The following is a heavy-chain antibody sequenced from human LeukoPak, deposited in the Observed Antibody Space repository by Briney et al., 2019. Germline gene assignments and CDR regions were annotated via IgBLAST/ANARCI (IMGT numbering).Heavy chain of an antibody. CDR3: ARSYDIFHFYMDV. CDR1: GYTFTSYA. Sequence: ASVKVSCKASGYTFTSYAISWVRQAPGQGPEWMGWISGHSTKRKIAQKFQGRVTMTTDTSTSTATMELRSLRSDDTAVYYCARSYDIFHFYMDVWGEGTTVTVSS. J-gene: IGHJ6*03. D-gene: IGHD3-9*01. V-gene: IGHV1-18*01. CDR2: ISGHSTKR.